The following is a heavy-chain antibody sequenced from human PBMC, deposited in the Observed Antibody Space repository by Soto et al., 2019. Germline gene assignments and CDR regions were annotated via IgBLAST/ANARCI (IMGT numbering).Heavy chain of an antibody. V-gene: IGHV1-3*01. J-gene: IGHJ4*02. CDR2: INAGNGKT. Sequence: QVQLVQSGAEVKKPGASVKVSCKASGYTFTSYALPWVRQAPGQRLEWMGWINAGNGKTAYSQKFQGRVTVTRDTSASTAYMELSSLRSEDTAVYYCARQLTGTTIPFDYWGQGTLVTVSS. CDR3: ARQLTGTTIPFDY. CDR1: GYTFTSYA. D-gene: IGHD1-20*01.